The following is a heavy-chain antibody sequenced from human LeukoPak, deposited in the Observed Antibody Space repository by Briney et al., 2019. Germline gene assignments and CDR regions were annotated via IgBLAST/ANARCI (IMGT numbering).Heavy chain of an antibody. V-gene: IGHV3-23*01. CDR1: GFTVSSYA. D-gene: IGHD3-3*01. J-gene: IGHJ4*02. Sequence: GGSLRLSCAASGFTVSSYAMNWVRQAAGKGLEWVSGISSGGGDTSYADSVKGRFTISRDNSKNTLYLQMNSLRAEDTAVYYCARVVLYYDFWSAYFHDWGQGTLVTVSS. CDR3: ARVVLYYDFWSAYFHD. CDR2: ISSGGGDT.